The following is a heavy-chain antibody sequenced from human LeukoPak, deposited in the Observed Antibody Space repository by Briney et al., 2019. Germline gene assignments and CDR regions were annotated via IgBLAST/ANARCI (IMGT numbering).Heavy chain of an antibody. V-gene: IGHV5-51*01. CDR1: GYRFAAYS. CDR2: IYPGDSDT. D-gene: IGHD4-17*01. CDR3: ARPNGDYSSFDS. J-gene: IGHJ4*02. Sequence: ESLNLSGMSSGYRFAAYSIGWARHMPGKGLEGMGIIYPGDSDTKYRQSFQGKVTISADKSIYTAYLQWSSLKAADTAMYYCARPNGDYSSFDSWGQGTLVTVSS.